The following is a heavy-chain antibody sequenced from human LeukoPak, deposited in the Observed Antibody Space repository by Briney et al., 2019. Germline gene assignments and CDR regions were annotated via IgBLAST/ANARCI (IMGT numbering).Heavy chain of an antibody. D-gene: IGHD3-10*01. V-gene: IGHV3-53*01. CDR2: IYSGGST. Sequence: PGGSLRLSCAASGFTVSSNYMSWVRQAPGKGLEWVSIIYSGGSTYYADSVKGRFTISRDNSKNTLYLQMNSLRAEDTAVYYCARTTRGTVLDYWGQGTLVTVSS. CDR3: ARTTRGTVLDY. J-gene: IGHJ4*02. CDR1: GFTVSSNY.